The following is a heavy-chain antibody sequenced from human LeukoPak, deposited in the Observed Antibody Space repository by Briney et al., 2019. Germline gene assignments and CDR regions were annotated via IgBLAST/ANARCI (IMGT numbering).Heavy chain of an antibody. D-gene: IGHD1-26*01. CDR2: IKSKTDGGTT. V-gene: IGHV3-15*01. CDR3: TTESGVGATNFDY. CDR1: GFTFSNAW. Sequence: TGGSLRLSCAASGFTFSNAWMSWVRQAPGKGLEWVGRIKSKTDGGTTDYAAPVKGRFTISRDDSKSTLYLQMNSLKTEDTAVYYCTTESGVGATNFDYWGQGTLVTVSS. J-gene: IGHJ4*02.